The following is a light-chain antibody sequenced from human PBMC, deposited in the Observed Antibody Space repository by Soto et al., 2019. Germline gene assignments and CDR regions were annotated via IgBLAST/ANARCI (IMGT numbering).Light chain of an antibody. CDR3: CAYAGSSTDVL. J-gene: IGLJ2*01. Sequence: HSALTQPASVSGSPGQSITISCTGTSSDVGSYNLVSWSQQHTGKAPKLLIYEGIKRPSGIANRFSGSKSGNTASLTISGLQAEYESDSYCCAYAGSSTDVLFGGGTTLTVL. V-gene: IGLV2-23*01. CDR1: SSDVGSYNL. CDR2: EGI.